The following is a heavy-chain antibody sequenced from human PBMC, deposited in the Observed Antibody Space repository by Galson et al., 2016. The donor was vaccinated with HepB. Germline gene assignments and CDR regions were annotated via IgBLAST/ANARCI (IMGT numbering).Heavy chain of an antibody. D-gene: IGHD2-2*01. V-gene: IGHV3-33*01. CDR3: ARDLDQYCSTTSCYDGYFDY. CDR2: IWYDGSNK. J-gene: IGHJ4*02. CDR1: GLTFSGYG. Sequence: SLRLSCAASGLTFSGYGMHWVRQAPGKGLEWVAFIWYDGSNKYYADSVKGRLTISRDNSKRTLYLQMNSLRAEDTAVYYCARDLDQYCSTTSCYDGYFDYWGQGTRVTVSS.